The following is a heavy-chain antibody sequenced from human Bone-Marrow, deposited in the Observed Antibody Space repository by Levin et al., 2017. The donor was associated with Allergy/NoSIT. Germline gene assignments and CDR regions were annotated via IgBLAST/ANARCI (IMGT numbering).Heavy chain of an antibody. D-gene: IGHD6-13*01. CDR3: TRGVGSSWSLDN. J-gene: IGHJ4*02. CDR1: GFTVSSDY. V-gene: IGHV3-66*01. Sequence: GGSLRLSCAVSGFTVSSDYMTWVRQAPGKGLEWVSLIYSGGSTYYADSVKGRFTLSRDNSKNTLYLQMNSLRVEDTAVYHCTRGVGSSWSLDNWGQGTLVTVSS. CDR2: IYSGGST.